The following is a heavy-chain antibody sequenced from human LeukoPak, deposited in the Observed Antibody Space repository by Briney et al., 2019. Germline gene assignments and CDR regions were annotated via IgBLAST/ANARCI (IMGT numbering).Heavy chain of an antibody. Sequence: GGSLRLSCAASGFTFNSYTMNWVRQAPGQGLEWVSFISSGSDTIYYADSVKGRFTISRDNAKNSLSLQMNSLSAEDTAVYFCARTYDHTGSHHYYYMDVWGKGTTVTVSS. CDR3: ARTYDHTGSHHYYYMDV. V-gene: IGHV3-48*01. D-gene: IGHD3-22*01. CDR2: ISSGSDTI. CDR1: GFTFNSYT. J-gene: IGHJ6*03.